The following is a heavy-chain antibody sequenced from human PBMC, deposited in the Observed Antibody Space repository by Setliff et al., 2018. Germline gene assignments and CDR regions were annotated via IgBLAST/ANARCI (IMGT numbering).Heavy chain of an antibody. J-gene: IGHJ4*02. CDR3: ARDYYDSSGYYDYFDY. CDR1: GFTFSSYW. Sequence: GGSLRLSCAASGFTFSSYWMSGVRQAPGKGLEWVANIKQDGSEKYYVDSVKGRFTISRDNAKNSLYLQMNSLRAEDTDVYYCARDYYDSSGYYDYFDYWGQGTLVTVCS. CDR2: IKQDGSEK. V-gene: IGHV3-7*01. D-gene: IGHD3-22*01.